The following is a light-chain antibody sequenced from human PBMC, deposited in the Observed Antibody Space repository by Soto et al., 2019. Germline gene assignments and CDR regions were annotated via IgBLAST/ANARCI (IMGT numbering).Light chain of an antibody. CDR1: QSISSW. CDR2: KAS. CDR3: QQYNIYSWT. Sequence: DIQIAQKTTFLSASVGDRVTITCRASQSISSWLAWYQQKPGKAPKLLIYKASSLESGVPSRFSGSGSGTEFTLTISSLQPDDFATYYCQQYNIYSWTFGQGTKV. J-gene: IGKJ1*01. V-gene: IGKV1-5*03.